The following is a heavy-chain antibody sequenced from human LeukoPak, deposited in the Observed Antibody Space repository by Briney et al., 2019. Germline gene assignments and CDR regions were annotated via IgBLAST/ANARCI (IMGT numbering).Heavy chain of an antibody. V-gene: IGHV3-30*02. CDR2: IRYDGSNK. D-gene: IGHD4-17*01. CDR3: AKALHYGHFGKFDS. J-gene: IGHJ4*02. CDR1: GFTFSSYG. Sequence: GGSLRLSCAASGFTFSSYGMHWVRQAPGKGLEWVAFIRYDGSNKYYADSVKGRSTISRDNSKNTLYLQMSSLRAEDTAIYYCAKALHYGHFGKFDSWGQGTLVTVSS.